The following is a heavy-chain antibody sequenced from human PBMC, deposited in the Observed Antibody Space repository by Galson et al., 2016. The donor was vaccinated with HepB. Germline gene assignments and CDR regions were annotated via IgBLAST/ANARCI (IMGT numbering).Heavy chain of an antibody. D-gene: IGHD3-10*02. CDR2: INHSGHT. CDR3: ARVSLDLGGNSRCSLPRSCYGMDV. V-gene: IGHV4-34*01. CDR1: GGSFSGYF. Sequence: SETLSLTCAVYGGSFSGYFWSWIRQPPGKGLEWIGEINHSGHTNYNPSFKSRATISADTSKNQFSLRLSSVTAVDTAVYHCARVSLDLGGNSRCSLPRSCYGMDVWGQGTTVTVSS. J-gene: IGHJ6*02.